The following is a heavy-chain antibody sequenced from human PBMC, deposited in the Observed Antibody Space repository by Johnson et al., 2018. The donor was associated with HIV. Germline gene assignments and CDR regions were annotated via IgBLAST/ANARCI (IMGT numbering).Heavy chain of an antibody. J-gene: IGHJ3*02. Sequence: VRLVESGGGLIQPGGSLRLSCAASGFTVSSNYMNWVRQAPGKGLEWVSVIYSGVSTYHADSVRGRFTISRDNSKNTLYLQMNSLKVEDTAVYYCARDLIVGATRGGAVDIWGQGTMVTVSS. D-gene: IGHD1-26*01. CDR1: GFTVSSNY. CDR2: IYSGVST. CDR3: ARDLIVGATRGGAVDI. V-gene: IGHV3-53*01.